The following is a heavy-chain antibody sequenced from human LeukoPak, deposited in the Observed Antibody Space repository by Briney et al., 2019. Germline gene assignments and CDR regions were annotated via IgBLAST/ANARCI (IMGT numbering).Heavy chain of an antibody. V-gene: IGHV4-34*01. D-gene: IGHD3-10*01. Sequence: SETLSLTCAVYGGSFSGYYWSWIRQPPGKGLEWIGEINHSGSTNYNPSLKSRVTISVDTSKNQFSLKLSSVTAADTAVYYCARGGRYYGSGSYYYWGQGTLVTVSS. CDR1: GGSFSGYY. CDR3: ARGGRYYGSGSYYY. J-gene: IGHJ4*02. CDR2: INHSGST.